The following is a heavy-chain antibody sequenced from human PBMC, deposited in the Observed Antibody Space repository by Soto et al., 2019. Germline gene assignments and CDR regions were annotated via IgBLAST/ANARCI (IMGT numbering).Heavy chain of an antibody. CDR1: GFTFSNAW. J-gene: IGHJ4*02. D-gene: IGHD3-16*01. V-gene: IGHV3-15*01. CDR2: IKSKTDGETT. CDR3: STGGYFLDY. Sequence: GGSLRLSCAGSGFTFSNAWMNWVRQAPGKGLEWVGRIKSKTDGETTDYAAPVKGRFTISRDDSKSTVFLQMNNLKTEDTAVYYCSTGGYFLDYWGQGTLVT.